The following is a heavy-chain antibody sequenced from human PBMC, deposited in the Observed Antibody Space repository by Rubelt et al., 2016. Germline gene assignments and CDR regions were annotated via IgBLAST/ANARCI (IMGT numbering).Heavy chain of an antibody. CDR2: IYYRGST. Sequence: QVKLQESGPGQAKPSETLSLTCTVSGGSINSSYWSWIRPPPAKGPEWIGNIYYRGSTNYNPSIKTRVSMSVDTSKNHVSLELSSVTTADSAVYYCARGTYSGTYYMYFDYWGQGTLVTVSS. D-gene: IGHD1-26*01. V-gene: IGHV4-59*01. CDR3: ARGTYSGTYYMYFDY. CDR1: GGSINSSY. J-gene: IGHJ4*02.